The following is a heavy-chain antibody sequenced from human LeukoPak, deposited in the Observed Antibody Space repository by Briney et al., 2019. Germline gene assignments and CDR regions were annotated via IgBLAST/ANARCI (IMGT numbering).Heavy chain of an antibody. Sequence: GGSLRLSCAASGFTFSSYSMNWVRQAPGKGLEWVSYISSSSSTIYYADSVKGRFTISRDNAKNSLYLQMNSLRAEDTAVYYCARDSSRGVLTAPFDMWGQGTMVTVSS. CDR2: ISSSSSTI. V-gene: IGHV3-48*01. J-gene: IGHJ3*02. CDR3: ARDSSRGVLTAPFDM. D-gene: IGHD2-21*02. CDR1: GFTFSSYS.